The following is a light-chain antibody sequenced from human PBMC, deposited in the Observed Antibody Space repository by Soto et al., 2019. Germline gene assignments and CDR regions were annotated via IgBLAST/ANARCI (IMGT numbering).Light chain of an antibody. V-gene: IGKV3-15*01. Sequence: EIVLTQSPATLSVSPGERATLSCRASQSVGSTCAWYQRRPGQSPTLLVYGTSTSVTGIPTRFSGSGSGTEFTLTISSLQSEDYAVYYCQQYAYWPPTWTFGQGTKVDIK. CDR1: QSVGST. CDR2: GTS. J-gene: IGKJ1*01. CDR3: QQYAYWPPTWT.